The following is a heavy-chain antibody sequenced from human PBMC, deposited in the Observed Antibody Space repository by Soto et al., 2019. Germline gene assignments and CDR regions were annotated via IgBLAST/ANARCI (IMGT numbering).Heavy chain of an antibody. V-gene: IGHV4-61*01. CDR3: ARDNNFYGSGSRHWYFDL. D-gene: IGHD3-10*01. CDR1: GGSVSSGSFY. CDR2: IYYTGVT. Sequence: QVQLQESGPGLVKPSETLSLTCTVSGGSVSSGSFYWSWIRQSPGKGLEWIGYIYYTGVTIYNPSFNSRVTISVDTSKIQFSLRLRSVTAADTAVYYCARDNNFYGSGSRHWYFDLWGRGILVTVSS. J-gene: IGHJ2*01.